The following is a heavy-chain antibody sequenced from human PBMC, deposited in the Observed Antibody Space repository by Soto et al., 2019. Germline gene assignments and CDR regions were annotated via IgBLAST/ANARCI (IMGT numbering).Heavy chain of an antibody. D-gene: IGHD2-2*01. CDR2: VSLYSDGT. CDR1: AYTFSNYG. J-gene: IGHJ5*02. V-gene: IGHV1-18*01. Sequence: SGKVSCETSAYTFSNYGITWVRQAPGQPLEWLGWVSLYSDGTNYAQKFQGRVSMTTETSTTTAYMELRSLRSDDTAVYYCARVVPGAEAWFGPWGQGTLVTVSS. CDR3: ARVVPGAEAWFGP.